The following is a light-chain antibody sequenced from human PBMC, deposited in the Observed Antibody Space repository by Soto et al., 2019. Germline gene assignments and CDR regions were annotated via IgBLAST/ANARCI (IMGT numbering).Light chain of an antibody. Sequence: EIVLTQSPGTLSLSPGERATLSCRASQSVASNYLAWYHQKPGQAPRLLIHAASRRAYGIPDRFSGSGSGTDFTLTISRLDSQDFAVYYCQQYGSSPLTFGGGIKVEIK. V-gene: IGKV3-20*01. CDR3: QQYGSSPLT. J-gene: IGKJ4*02. CDR1: QSVASNY. CDR2: AAS.